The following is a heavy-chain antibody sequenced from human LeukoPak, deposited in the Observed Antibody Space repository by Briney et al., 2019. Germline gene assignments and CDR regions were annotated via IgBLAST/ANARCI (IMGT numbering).Heavy chain of an antibody. D-gene: IGHD3-10*01. CDR3: ARDRFFPLFEWFGELSKPYYFDY. Sequence: ASVKVSCKASGYTFTSYGISWVRQAPGQGLEWMGWISAYNGNTNYAQKLQGRVTMTTDTSTSTAYMELRSLRSDDTAVYYCARDRFFPLFEWFGELSKPYYFDYWGQGTLVTVSS. CDR2: ISAYNGNT. CDR1: GYTFTSYG. J-gene: IGHJ4*02. V-gene: IGHV1-18*01.